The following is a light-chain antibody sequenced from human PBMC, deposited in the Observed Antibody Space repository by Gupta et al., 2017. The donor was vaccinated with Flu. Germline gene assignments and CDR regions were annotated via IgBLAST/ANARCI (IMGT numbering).Light chain of an antibody. V-gene: IGKV3-11*01. Sequence: LLTQSPATLSLSPGERATLSCRASQSVSSYLAWYQQRPGQSPRLLIYDTFNRATGIPARFSGSGSGTDFILTISSLEPEDFAVYDCQQRSTWPQLTFGGGTKVEI. J-gene: IGKJ4*01. CDR2: DTF. CDR3: QQRSTWPQLT. CDR1: QSVSSY.